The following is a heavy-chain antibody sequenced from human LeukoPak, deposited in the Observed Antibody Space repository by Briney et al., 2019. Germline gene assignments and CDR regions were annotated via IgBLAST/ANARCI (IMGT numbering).Heavy chain of an antibody. Sequence: ASVKVSCKASGGTFSSYAISWVRQAPGQGLEWMGGIIPIFGTANYAQKFQGRVTITADESTSTAYMELSGLRSEDTAVYYCAGGVVVVAATPLGYYYGMDVWGKGTTVTVSS. CDR3: AGGVVVVAATPLGYYYGMDV. CDR2: IIPIFGTA. CDR1: GGTFSSYA. V-gene: IGHV1-69*01. J-gene: IGHJ6*04. D-gene: IGHD2-15*01.